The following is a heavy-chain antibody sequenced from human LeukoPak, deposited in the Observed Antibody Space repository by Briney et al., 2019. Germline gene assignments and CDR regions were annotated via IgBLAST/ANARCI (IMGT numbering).Heavy chain of an antibody. CDR3: ARHGLYQDYGY. J-gene: IGHJ4*02. V-gene: IGHV4-39*01. Sequence: SVTLSLTCTVSGGSISSSSSFWAWIRQPPGKGLEWIGNVYYSGNTHYNPSLKSRVTISLDTSKNQFSLRLTSVTAADTAVYYCARHGLYQDYGYWGQGTLVTVSS. CDR1: GGSISSSSSF. CDR2: VYYSGNT. D-gene: IGHD3-16*01.